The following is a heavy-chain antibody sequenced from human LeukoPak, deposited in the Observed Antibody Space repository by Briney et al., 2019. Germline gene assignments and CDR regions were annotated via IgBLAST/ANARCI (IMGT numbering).Heavy chain of an antibody. CDR3: ASLDSSYYYDSSGYYYQPGY. CDR2: INHSGST. J-gene: IGHJ4*02. Sequence: SETLSLTCAVYGGSFSGYYWSWIRQPPGKGLEWIGEINHSGSTNYNPSLKSRVTISVDTSKNQFSLKLSSVTAADTAVYYCASLDSSYYYDSSGYYYQPGYWGQGTLVTASS. V-gene: IGHV4-34*01. D-gene: IGHD3-22*01. CDR1: GGSFSGYY.